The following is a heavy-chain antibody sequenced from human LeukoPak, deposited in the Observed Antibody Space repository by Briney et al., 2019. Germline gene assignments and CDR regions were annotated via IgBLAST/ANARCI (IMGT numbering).Heavy chain of an antibody. V-gene: IGHV3-23*01. D-gene: IGHD5-24*01. CDR2: ISGSGGST. Sequence: GGSLRLSCIPSGFTFSSYAMSWVRQAPGKGLEWVSAISGSGGSTYYADSVKGRFTISRDNSKNTLYLQMNGLRAEDTAVYFCAKGRDAPYYFDYWGQGTLVTVSS. CDR1: GFTFSSYA. CDR3: AKGRDAPYYFDY. J-gene: IGHJ4*02.